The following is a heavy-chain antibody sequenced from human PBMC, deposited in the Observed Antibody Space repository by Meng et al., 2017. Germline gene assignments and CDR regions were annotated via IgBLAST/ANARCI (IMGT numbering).Heavy chain of an antibody. J-gene: IGHJ4*02. CDR2: IDYGGST. CDR1: GDSVTVGSHY. D-gene: IGHD3-16*01. Sequence: QGQLQGPGPRLVRPSETLALTCTVSGDSVTVGSHYWSWIRQPPGKGLEWIGYIDYGGSTSYNPSLRSRVTISVDTSNNQFSLKLSSVTAADTAVFYCARTRGDYYFDYWGQGTLVTVSS. V-gene: IGHV4-61*01. CDR3: ARTRGDYYFDY.